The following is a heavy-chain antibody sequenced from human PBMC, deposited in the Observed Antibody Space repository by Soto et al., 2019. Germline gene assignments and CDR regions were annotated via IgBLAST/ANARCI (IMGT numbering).Heavy chain of an antibody. D-gene: IGHD6-13*01. CDR3: ARDQQLAVPYYYYYGMDV. V-gene: IGHV1-2*02. CDR2: INPNSGGT. CDR1: GYTFTGYY. J-gene: IGHJ6*02. Sequence: RASVKVSCKASGYTFTGYYMHWVRQAPGQGLEWMGWINPNSGGTNYAQKFQGRVTMTRDTSISTAYMELSRLRSDDTVVYYCARDQQLAVPYYYYYGMDVWGQGTTVTVSS.